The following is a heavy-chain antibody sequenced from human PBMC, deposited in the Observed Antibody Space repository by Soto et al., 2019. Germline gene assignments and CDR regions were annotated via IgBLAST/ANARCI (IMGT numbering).Heavy chain of an antibody. CDR1: GYTFTSYA. CDR3: ARLGVVESGYWFDP. Sequence: ASVKVSCKASGYTFTSYAITWVRPAPGQGLEWMGWISAYNGNTNSAQKLQGRVTMTTDTSTSTAYMELRSLRSDDTAVYYCARLGVVESGYWFDPWGQGTLVTSPQ. D-gene: IGHD3-3*01. J-gene: IGHJ5*02. V-gene: IGHV1-18*01. CDR2: ISAYNGNT.